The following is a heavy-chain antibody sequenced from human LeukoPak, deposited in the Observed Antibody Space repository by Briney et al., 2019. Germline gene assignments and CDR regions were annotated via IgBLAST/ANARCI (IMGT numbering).Heavy chain of an antibody. D-gene: IGHD6-19*01. CDR3: AKRDNSGWHYFDS. V-gene: IGHV3-23*01. CDR1: GFTFSSSA. J-gene: IGHJ4*02. CDR2: ISASGFST. Sequence: GGSLRLSRAASGFTFSSSAMSWVRQAPGRGLEWVSFISASGFSTDYADSVKGRFTISRDNPKNTLYLHMNSLRAEDTAVYYCAKRDNSGWHYFDSWGQGTVVTVSS.